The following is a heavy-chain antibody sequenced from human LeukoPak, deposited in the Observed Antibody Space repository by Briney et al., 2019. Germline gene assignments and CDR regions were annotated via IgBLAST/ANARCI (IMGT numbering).Heavy chain of an antibody. V-gene: IGHV1-3*01. CDR1: GYTFTSYA. Sequence: GASVKVSCKAPGYTFTSYAMHWVRQAPGQRLEWMGWINAGNGNTKYSQKFQGRVTITRDTSASTAYMELSSLRSEDTAVYYCARDRGGSGSYLGRYLNYWGQGTLVTVSS. CDR3: ARDRGGSGSYLGRYLNY. D-gene: IGHD3-10*01. CDR2: INAGNGNT. J-gene: IGHJ4*02.